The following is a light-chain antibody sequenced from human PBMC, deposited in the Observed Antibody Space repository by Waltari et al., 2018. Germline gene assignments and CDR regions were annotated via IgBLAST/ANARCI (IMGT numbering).Light chain of an antibody. J-gene: IGLJ3*02. Sequence: QSALTQPPSASGSLGQSVTLSSTGTTNDVGAYPYVSRYQQYPGTAPKLLIYDVTKRPSGVSDRFSGSKSGRTASLTVSGLQPEDEAIYSCCSYAGADSLLFGGGTKLTVL. V-gene: IGLV2-8*01. CDR2: DVT. CDR3: CSYAGADSLL. CDR1: TNDVGAYPY.